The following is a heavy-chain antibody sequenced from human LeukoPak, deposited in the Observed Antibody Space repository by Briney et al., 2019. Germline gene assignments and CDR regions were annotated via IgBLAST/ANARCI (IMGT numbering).Heavy chain of an antibody. CDR2: INHSGST. J-gene: IGHJ5*02. Sequence: PGGSLRLSCAASGFTFSSYSMNWVRQAPGKGLEWIGEINHSGSTNYNPSLKSRVTISVDTSKNQFSLKLSSVTAADTAVYYCARARGLLWFGGTLFDPWGQGTLVTVSS. D-gene: IGHD3-10*01. CDR1: GFTFSSYS. CDR3: ARARGLLWFGGTLFDP. V-gene: IGHV4-34*01.